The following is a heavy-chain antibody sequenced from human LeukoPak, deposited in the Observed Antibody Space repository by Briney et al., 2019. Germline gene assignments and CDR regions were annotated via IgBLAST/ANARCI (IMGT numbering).Heavy chain of an antibody. CDR2: MSGSGSST. CDR3: AKEKKPEPVRAPTRTPFDY. J-gene: IGHJ4*02. CDR1: GFTFKTYA. V-gene: IGHV3-23*01. Sequence: PGGSLRLSCAASGFTFKTYAMNWVRQVPGKGPEWVSSMSGSGSSTDYADSVKGRFTISRDNAKNSLYLQMSSLRAEDTALYYCAKEKKPEPVRAPTRTPFDYWGQGTLVTVST. D-gene: IGHD5-12*01.